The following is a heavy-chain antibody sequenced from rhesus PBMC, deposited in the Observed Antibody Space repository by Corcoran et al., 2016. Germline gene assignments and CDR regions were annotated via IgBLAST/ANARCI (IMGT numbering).Heavy chain of an antibody. CDR1: GGSISSSNW. D-gene: IGHD2-27*01. CDR3: ARDLGGGSGIYCYSAFDF. Sequence: QVQLQESGPAVVKPSETLSLTCAVSGGSISSSNWWSWICQSPGKGLEWIGGIYGSGGSTEYNPSLKSRGTISKDTSKNQFSLKLSSVTAADTAVYYCARDLGGGSGIYCYSAFDFWGQGLRVTVSS. V-gene: IGHV4-93*01. CDR2: IYGSGGST. J-gene: IGHJ3*01.